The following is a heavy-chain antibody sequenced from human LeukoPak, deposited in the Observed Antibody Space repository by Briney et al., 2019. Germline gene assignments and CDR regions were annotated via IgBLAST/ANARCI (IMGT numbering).Heavy chain of an antibody. CDR2: IRYDGSNK. CDR3: AKQDIVVVPAASDRFFDP. J-gene: IGHJ5*02. Sequence: GTALILSWAASGFTFSSYPMHWVRQAPGKGLEWVAFIRYDGSNKYYPDSVKGRFTISRDNSKNTLYLQMNSLRAEDTAVYYCAKQDIVVVPAASDRFFDPWGQGTLVTVSS. CDR1: GFTFSSYP. V-gene: IGHV3-30*04. D-gene: IGHD2-2*01.